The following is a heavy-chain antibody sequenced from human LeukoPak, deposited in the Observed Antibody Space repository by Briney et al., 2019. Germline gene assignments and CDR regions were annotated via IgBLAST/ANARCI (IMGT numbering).Heavy chain of an antibody. Sequence: GGSLRLSCAASGFTLRSYEMNWVRQAPGQGLEWVSYISSSGSTIYYADSVKGRFTISRDNAKNSLFLQMNSLRAEDTSLYYWARFCYGGKVDYWGEGTLVTVSS. CDR3: ARFCYGGKVDY. D-gene: IGHD4-23*01. CDR1: GFTLRSYE. CDR2: ISSSGSTI. J-gene: IGHJ4*02. V-gene: IGHV3-48*03.